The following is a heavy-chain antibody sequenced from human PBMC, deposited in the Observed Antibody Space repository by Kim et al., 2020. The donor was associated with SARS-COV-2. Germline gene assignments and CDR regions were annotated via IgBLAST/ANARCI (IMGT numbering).Heavy chain of an antibody. D-gene: IGHD3-10*01. CDR2: GSGT. Sequence: GSGTDYADSVKGRFSISRDTSKNTVYLQMNSLGVGDTAVYYCTGHGSGSSWGPGTLVTVSS. V-gene: IGHV3-23*01. J-gene: IGHJ4*02. CDR3: TGHGSGSS.